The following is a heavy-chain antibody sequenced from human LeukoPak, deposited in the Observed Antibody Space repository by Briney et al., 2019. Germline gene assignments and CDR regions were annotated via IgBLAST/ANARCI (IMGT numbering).Heavy chain of an antibody. V-gene: IGHV1-46*01. CDR2: INPSGGST. D-gene: IGHD6-19*01. J-gene: IGHJ4*02. CDR3: ATTAGYSSGWYYFDF. Sequence: GASVKVSCRASGYTFTTYYMHWVRQAPGQGLEWMGIINPSGGSTSYAQKFQGRVTMTRDTSTSTVYMELSSLRSEDTAVYYCATTAGYSSGWYYFDFWGQGTPVTVSS. CDR1: GYTFTTYY.